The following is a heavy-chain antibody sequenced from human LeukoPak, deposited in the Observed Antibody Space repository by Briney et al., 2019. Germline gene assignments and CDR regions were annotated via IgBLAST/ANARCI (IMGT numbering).Heavy chain of an antibody. V-gene: IGHV4-59*08. CDR1: GGSISSYY. CDR3: ARRLLWFGELSTNYYYYGMDV. Sequence: PSETLSLTCTVSGGSISSYYWSWIRQPPGKGLEWIGYIYYSGSTYYNPSLKSRVTISVDASKNQFSLKLSSVTAADTAVYYCARRLLWFGELSTNYYYYGMDVWGQGTTVTVSS. J-gene: IGHJ6*02. CDR2: IYYSGST. D-gene: IGHD3-10*01.